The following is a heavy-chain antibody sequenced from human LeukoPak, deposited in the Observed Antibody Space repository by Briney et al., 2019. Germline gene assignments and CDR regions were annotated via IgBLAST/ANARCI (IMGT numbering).Heavy chain of an antibody. CDR2: IIPILGIA. CDR1: GGTFSSYA. D-gene: IGHD3-3*01. CDR3: ARGLYDFWSGYYNNYFDY. V-gene: IGHV1-69*04. J-gene: IGHJ4*02. Sequence: SVKVSCKASGGTFSSYAISWVRQAPGQGLEWMGRIIPILGIANYAQKFQGRVTITADKSTSTAYMELSSLRSEDTAVYYCARGLYDFWSGYYNNYFDYWGQGTLVTVSS.